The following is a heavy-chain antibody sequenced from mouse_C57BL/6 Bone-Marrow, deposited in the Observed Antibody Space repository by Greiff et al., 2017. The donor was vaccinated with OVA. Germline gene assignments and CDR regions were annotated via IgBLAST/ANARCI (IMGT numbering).Heavy chain of an antibody. V-gene: IGHV14-4*01. D-gene: IGHD1-1*01. CDR3: TYGSSPNYFDY. CDR1: GFNIKDDY. J-gene: IGHJ2*01. CDR2: IDPENGDT. Sequence: EVQLQQSGAELVRPGASVKLSCTASGFNIKDDYMHWVKQRPEQGLEWIGWIDPENGDTEYASKFQGKATITADTSSNTAYLQLSSLTSEDTAVYYCTYGSSPNYFDYWGQGTTLTVSS.